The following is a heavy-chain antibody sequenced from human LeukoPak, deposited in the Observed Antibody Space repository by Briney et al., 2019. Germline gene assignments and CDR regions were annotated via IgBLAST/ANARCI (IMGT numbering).Heavy chain of an antibody. J-gene: IGHJ4*02. D-gene: IGHD3-22*01. CDR1: AGSISSDSYY. CDR3: ASTSPKYYYESSGYSSHFDN. CDR2: IYYSGNT. Sequence: PSETLSLTCTVSAGSISSDSYYWGWIRQPPGKGLEWIGTIYYSGNTYYNPSLKSRLTISVDTSKNQFSLKLRSVTAADTALYYCASTSPKYYYESSGYSSHFDNWGQGTLVTVSS. V-gene: IGHV4-39*07.